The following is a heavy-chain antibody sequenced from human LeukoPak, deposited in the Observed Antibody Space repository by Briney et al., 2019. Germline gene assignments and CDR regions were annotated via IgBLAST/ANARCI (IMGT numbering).Heavy chain of an antibody. D-gene: IGHD3-10*01. CDR3: ARTRGSHWFDP. CDR2: IYCSGAS. V-gene: IGHV4-31*03. CDR1: GGSVNTRDYY. Sequence: SETLSLTYNVSGGSVNTRDYYWSWIRQHPGKGLEWIGYIYCSGASYNNPSLKSRLTLSVDTSSNQFSLSLISVTAADTAVYYCARTRGSHWFDPWGQGTLVTVSS. J-gene: IGHJ5*02.